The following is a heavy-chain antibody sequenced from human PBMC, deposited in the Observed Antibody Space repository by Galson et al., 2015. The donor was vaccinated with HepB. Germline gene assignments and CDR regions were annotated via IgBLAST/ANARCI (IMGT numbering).Heavy chain of an antibody. D-gene: IGHD3-10*01. CDR3: ARGRGSGAPFAY. Sequence: SVKVSCKASGDTFSTYSFNWVRQAPGQGLEWMGGIIPLFGSTNYAPNFLGRATITADESTTTAYMELSSLISEDTAVYYCARGRGSGAPFAYWGQGTLVTVSS. V-gene: IGHV1-69*13. CDR1: GDTFSTYS. J-gene: IGHJ4*02. CDR2: IIPLFGST.